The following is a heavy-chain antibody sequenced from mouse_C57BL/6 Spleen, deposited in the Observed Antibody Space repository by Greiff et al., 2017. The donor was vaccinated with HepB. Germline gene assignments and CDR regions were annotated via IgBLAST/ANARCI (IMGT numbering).Heavy chain of an antibody. V-gene: IGHV2-2*01. CDR2: IWSGGST. CDR3: ARNIITTVVGDWYFDV. J-gene: IGHJ1*03. Sequence: VQLVESGPGLVQPSQSLSITCTVSGFSLTSYGVHWVRQSPGKGLEWLGVIWSGGSTDYNAAFISRLSISKDNSKSQFFFKMNSLQADDTAIYYCARNIITTVVGDWYFDVWGTGTTVTVSS. D-gene: IGHD1-1*01. CDR1: GFSLTSYG.